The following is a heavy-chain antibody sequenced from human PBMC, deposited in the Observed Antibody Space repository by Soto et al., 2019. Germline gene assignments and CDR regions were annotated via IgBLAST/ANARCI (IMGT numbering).Heavy chain of an antibody. D-gene: IGHD2-2*01. Sequence: PGGSLRLSCAASGFTFSDYYMSWIRQAPGKGLEWVSYISSSSSYTNYADSVKGRFTISRDNAKNSLYLQMNSLRAEDTAVYYCARMEEYKLLLGWFDPWGQGTLVTASS. J-gene: IGHJ5*02. V-gene: IGHV3-11*06. CDR3: ARMEEYKLLLGWFDP. CDR2: ISSSSSYT. CDR1: GFTFSDYY.